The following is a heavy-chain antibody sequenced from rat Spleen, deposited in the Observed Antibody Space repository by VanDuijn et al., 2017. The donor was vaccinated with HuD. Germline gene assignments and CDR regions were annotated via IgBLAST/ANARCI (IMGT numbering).Heavy chain of an antibody. CDR2: ISYDGTAT. V-gene: IGHV5-29*01. D-gene: IGHD1-12*02. CDR3: ARNYYDGSYYYGVMDA. J-gene: IGHJ4*01. Sequence: EVQLVESGGGLVQPGRSLKLSCAASGFTFSNYDMAWVRQAPTKGLEWVASISYDGTATYYRDSVKGRFTLSRDNAKSTLYLQMNSLRSEDTATYYCARNYYDGSYYYGVMDAWGQGASVTVSS. CDR1: GFTFSNYD.